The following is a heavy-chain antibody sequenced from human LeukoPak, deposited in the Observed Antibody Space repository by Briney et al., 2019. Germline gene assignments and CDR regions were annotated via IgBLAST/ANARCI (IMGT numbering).Heavy chain of an antibody. Sequence: GGSLRLSCAASGFTFSSYSMSWVRQAPGKGLEWVSYISSTSSIIYYADSVKGRFTISRDNAKNSLYLQMNNLRAEDTAVYYCARRLYSSSWQFDYWGQGTLVTVSS. CDR1: GFTFSSYS. J-gene: IGHJ4*02. CDR3: ARRLYSSSWQFDY. V-gene: IGHV3-48*01. CDR2: ISSTSSII. D-gene: IGHD6-13*01.